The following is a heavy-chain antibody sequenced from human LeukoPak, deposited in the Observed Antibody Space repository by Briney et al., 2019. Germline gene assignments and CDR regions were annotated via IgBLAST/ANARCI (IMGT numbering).Heavy chain of an antibody. Sequence: GESLRLSCAASGFTFSSYAMHWVRQAPGKGLEWVAVISYDGSNKYYADSVKGRFTISRDNSKNTLYLQMNSLRAEDTAVYYCARDKENYFDYWGQGTLVTVSS. CDR2: ISYDGSNK. V-gene: IGHV3-30-3*01. CDR3: ARDKENYFDY. J-gene: IGHJ4*02. CDR1: GFTFSSYA.